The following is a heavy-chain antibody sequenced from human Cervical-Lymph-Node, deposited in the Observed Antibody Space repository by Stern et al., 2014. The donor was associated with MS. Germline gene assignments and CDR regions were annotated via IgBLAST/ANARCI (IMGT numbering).Heavy chain of an antibody. V-gene: IGHV3-43D*03. CDR2: ISWDGHDA. CDR1: GFIFDDYS. J-gene: IGHJ4*02. CDR3: AKGDSADYAYLDS. D-gene: IGHD4-17*01. Sequence: EVQLVESGGVVVQPGGSLRLSCATSGFIFDDYSMHWVRQAPGKGLEWVSVISWDGHDAYYADSVKGRFTMSRDNSKDSLYLQMNSLRAEDTALYYCAKGDSADYAYLDSWGQGTLVTVSS.